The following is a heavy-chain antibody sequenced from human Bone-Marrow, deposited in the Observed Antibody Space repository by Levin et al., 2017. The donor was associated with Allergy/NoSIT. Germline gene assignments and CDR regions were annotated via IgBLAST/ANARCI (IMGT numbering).Heavy chain of an antibody. D-gene: IGHD5-12*01. CDR3: ARDHESSGYDAHFDY. J-gene: IGHJ4*02. CDR1: GFPFRGSA. V-gene: IGHV3-73*01. Sequence: GGSLRLSCAGSGFPFRGSAMHWVRQAAGKGLEWVAHINIKANNYATRYAASVKGRFTISRDDSKSTAYLHMNSLRADDTAVYYCARDHESSGYDAHFDYWGQGTLVTVSS. CDR2: INIKANNYAT.